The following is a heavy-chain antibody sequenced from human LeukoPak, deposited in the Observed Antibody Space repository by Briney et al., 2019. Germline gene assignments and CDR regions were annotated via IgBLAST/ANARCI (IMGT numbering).Heavy chain of an antibody. D-gene: IGHD3-22*01. V-gene: IGHV4-4*07. CDR1: GGSISSYY. J-gene: IGHJ4*02. CDR2: ICTSGST. Sequence: SETLSLTCTVSGGSISSYYWSWIRQPAGKGLEWIGRICTSGSTNYNPSLKSRVTMSVDTSKNQFSLKLSSVTAADTAVYYCARDSYYYDSSGYFLLDYWGQGTLVTVSS. CDR3: ARDSYYYDSSGYFLLDY.